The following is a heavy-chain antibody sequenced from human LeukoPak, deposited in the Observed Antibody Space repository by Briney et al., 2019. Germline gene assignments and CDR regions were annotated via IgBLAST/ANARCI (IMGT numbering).Heavy chain of an antibody. CDR2: IYPGDSDT. J-gene: IGHJ3*02. Sequence: GESLKISCKGSVYNFTNYWIGWVRQMPGKGLECMGIIYPGDSDTRYSPSFQGQVTISADKSISTAYLQWSSLKASDTAMYYCARRGPLKPDPFDIWGQGTMVTVSS. CDR3: ARRGPLKPDPFDI. V-gene: IGHV5-51*01. CDR1: VYNFTNYW. D-gene: IGHD3-16*01.